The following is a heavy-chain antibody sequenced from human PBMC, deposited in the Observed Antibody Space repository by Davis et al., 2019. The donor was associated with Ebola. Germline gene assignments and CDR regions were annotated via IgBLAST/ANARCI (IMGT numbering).Heavy chain of an antibody. CDR1: GFTFSSYS. V-gene: IGHV3-7*03. Sequence: GESLKISCAASGFTFSSYSMNWVRQAPGKGLEWVANIKQDGSEKYYVDSVKGRFTISRDNAKNSLYLQMNSLRAEDTAVYYCAKSGGFDFWSGYYNWFDPWGQGTLVTVSS. J-gene: IGHJ5*02. D-gene: IGHD3-3*01. CDR2: IKQDGSEK. CDR3: AKSGGFDFWSGYYNWFDP.